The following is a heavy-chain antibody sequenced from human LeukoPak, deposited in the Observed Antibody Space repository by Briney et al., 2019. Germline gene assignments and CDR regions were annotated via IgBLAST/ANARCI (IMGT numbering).Heavy chain of an antibody. Sequence: PGGSLRLSCAASGFTFSSYAMSWVRQAPGKGLEWVSAISGSGGSTYYADSVKGRFTISRDNSKNTLYLQMNSLRAEDTAVYYCARLYGGYVAGDYWGQGTLVTVSS. CDR2: ISGSGGST. V-gene: IGHV3-23*01. J-gene: IGHJ4*02. CDR1: GFTFSSYA. CDR3: ARLYGGYVAGDY. D-gene: IGHD5-12*01.